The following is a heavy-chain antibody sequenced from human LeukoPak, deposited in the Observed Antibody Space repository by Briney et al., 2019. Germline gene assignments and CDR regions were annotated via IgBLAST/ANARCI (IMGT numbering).Heavy chain of an antibody. D-gene: IGHD5-12*01. CDR3: ARASNLRDGYRGALY. J-gene: IGHJ4*02. Sequence: PSETLSLTCAVYGGSFSGYYWSWIRQPPGKGLEWIGEINHSGSTNYNPSLKSRVTISVDTSKNQFSLKLSSVTAADTAVYYCARASNLRDGYRGALYWGQGTLVTVSS. V-gene: IGHV4-34*01. CDR1: GGSFSGYY. CDR2: INHSGST.